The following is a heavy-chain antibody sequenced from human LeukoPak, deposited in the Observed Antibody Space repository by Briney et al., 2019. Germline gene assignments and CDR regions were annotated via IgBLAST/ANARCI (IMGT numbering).Heavy chain of an antibody. J-gene: IGHJ4*02. Sequence: GGSLRLSCAASGFTFSYYGMHWVRQAPGKGLDWVAFIRYDGKDKFYADSVKGRFTISRDSSRNTLYLQMNSLRAEDTAVYYCAKDRRSGWYFDYWGQGTLVTVSS. CDR1: GFTFSYYG. V-gene: IGHV3-30*02. CDR2: IRYDGKDK. D-gene: IGHD6-19*01. CDR3: AKDRRSGWYFDY.